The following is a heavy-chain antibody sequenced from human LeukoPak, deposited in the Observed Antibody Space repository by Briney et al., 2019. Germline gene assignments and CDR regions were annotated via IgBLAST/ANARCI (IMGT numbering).Heavy chain of an antibody. J-gene: IGHJ6*03. D-gene: IGHD3-3*01. CDR1: GFTFSSYS. CDR3: ARNDFWSGYYMGV. V-gene: IGHV3-48*01. CDR2: ISSSSSTI. Sequence: GGSLRLSCAASGFTFSSYSMNWVRQAPGKGLEWVSYISSSSSTIYYADSVKGRFTISRDNAKNSLYLQMNSLRAEDTAVYYCARNDFWSGYYMGVWGKGTTVTVSS.